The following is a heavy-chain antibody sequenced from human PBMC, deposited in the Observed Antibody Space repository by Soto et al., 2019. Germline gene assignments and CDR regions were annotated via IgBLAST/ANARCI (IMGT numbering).Heavy chain of an antibody. V-gene: IGHV3-23*01. CDR3: AKGRPSWGGRGRGAMDV. CDR1: GFTFSRFA. Sequence: EVQLLESGGGLVQPGESLRLSCAASGFTFSRFAMSWVRQAPGKGLEWVSGITGDGRNTYYANSMEGRFTVSRDNSKETLYLKMTSLGADDTAVYYCAKGRPSWGGRGRGAMDVGGQGTTFTVSS. CDR2: ITGDGRNT. D-gene: IGHD3-16*01. J-gene: IGHJ6*02.